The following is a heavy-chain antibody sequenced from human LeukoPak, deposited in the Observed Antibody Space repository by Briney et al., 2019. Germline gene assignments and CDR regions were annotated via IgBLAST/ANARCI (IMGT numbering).Heavy chain of an antibody. Sequence: KPGGSLRLSCAASGSTFSSYSMNWVRQAPGKGLEWVSSISSSSSYIYYADSVKGRFTISRDNAKNSLYLQMNSLRAEDTAVYYCARGSVSTGTSPRFDPWGQGTLVTVSS. J-gene: IGHJ5*02. V-gene: IGHV3-21*01. CDR2: ISSSSSYI. CDR1: GSTFSSYS. CDR3: ARGSVSTGTSPRFDP. D-gene: IGHD2-8*02.